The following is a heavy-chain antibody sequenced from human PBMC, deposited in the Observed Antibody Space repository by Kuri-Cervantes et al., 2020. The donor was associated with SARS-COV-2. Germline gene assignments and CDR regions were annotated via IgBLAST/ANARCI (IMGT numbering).Heavy chain of an antibody. CDR1: GYTFTSYG. CDR2: VSAYNGNT. J-gene: IGHJ4*02. D-gene: IGHD2-2*02. CDR3: ASYCSSTSCYTRGDYFDY. Sequence: ASVKVSCKASGYTFTSYGISWVRQAPGQGLEWMGWVSAYNGNTNYAQKLQGRVTMARDTSISTAYMELSRPRSDDTAVYYCASYCSSTSCYTRGDYFDYWGQGTLVTVSS. V-gene: IGHV1-18*01.